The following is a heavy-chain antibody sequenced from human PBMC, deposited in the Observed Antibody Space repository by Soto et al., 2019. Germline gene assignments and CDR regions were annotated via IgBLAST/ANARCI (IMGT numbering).Heavy chain of an antibody. J-gene: IGHJ5*01. CDR3: AKLGDAVSRYFDF. D-gene: IGHD3-3*01. V-gene: IGHV3-30*18. CDR2: VSFDGSHK. Sequence: QVQLVQSGGGVVQPGGSLRLSCAASGFTFSSYAIHWVRQAPGKGLEWVADVSFDGSHKTYAVPVRGRFTISRDNSKKTVYLQMNSLRAEDTALYYCAKLGDAVSRYFDFWGQGTQVAVSS. CDR1: GFTFSSYA.